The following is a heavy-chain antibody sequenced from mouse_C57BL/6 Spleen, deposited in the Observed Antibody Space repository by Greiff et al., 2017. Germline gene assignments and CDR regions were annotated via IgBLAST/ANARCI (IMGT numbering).Heavy chain of an antibody. CDR1: GYAFSSYW. J-gene: IGHJ4*01. D-gene: IGHD3-2*02. CDR2: IYPGDGDT. Sequence: QVQLQQSGAELVKPGASVKISCKASGYAFSSYWMNWVKQRPGKGLGWIGQIYPGDGDTNYNGKFKGKATLTADKSSSTAYMQLSSLTSEDSAVYFCARDSSGYVRAMDYWGQGTSVTVSS. V-gene: IGHV1-80*01. CDR3: ARDSSGYVRAMDY.